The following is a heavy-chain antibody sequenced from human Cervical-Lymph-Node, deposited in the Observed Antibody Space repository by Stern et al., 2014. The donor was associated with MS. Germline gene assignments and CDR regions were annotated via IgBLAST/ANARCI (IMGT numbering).Heavy chain of an antibody. CDR3: AKEGYTYGPRGGFDY. J-gene: IGHJ4*02. CDR1: GFTFSSYA. Sequence: EVQLVESGGGLVQPGGSLRLSCAASGFTFSSYAMSWVRQAPGKGLEWVSGISGSGGNTYYADSVKGRLTISRDNSRNTLYLQMNSLRAEDTAIYYCAKEGYTYGPRGGFDYWGQGTLVTVSS. CDR2: ISGSGGNT. D-gene: IGHD5-18*01. V-gene: IGHV3-23*04.